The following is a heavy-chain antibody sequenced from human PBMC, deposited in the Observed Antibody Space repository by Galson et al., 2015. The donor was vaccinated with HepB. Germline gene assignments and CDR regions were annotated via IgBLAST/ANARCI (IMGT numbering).Heavy chain of an antibody. V-gene: IGHV1-3*01. CDR1: GYTFTSYA. CDR3: ARDANYYGSGGTGLNWFDP. D-gene: IGHD3-10*01. Sequence: SVKVSCKASGYTFTSYAMHWVRQAPGQRLEWMGWINAGNGNTKYSQKFQGRVTITRDTSASTAYMELSSLRSEDTAVYYCARDANYYGSGGTGLNWFDPWGQGTLVTVSS. CDR2: INAGNGNT. J-gene: IGHJ5*02.